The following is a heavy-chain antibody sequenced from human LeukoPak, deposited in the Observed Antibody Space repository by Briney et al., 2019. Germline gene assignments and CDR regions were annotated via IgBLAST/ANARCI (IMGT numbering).Heavy chain of an antibody. Sequence: PSETLSLTCTVSGGSISSSSYYWSWIRQPPGKGLEWIGEINHSGSTNYNPSLKSRVTISVDTSKNQFSLKLSSVTAADTAVYYCARQQSSGWYHYWGQGTLVTVSS. J-gene: IGHJ4*02. CDR3: ARQQSSGWYHY. CDR1: GGSISSSSYY. CDR2: INHSGST. V-gene: IGHV4-39*01. D-gene: IGHD6-19*01.